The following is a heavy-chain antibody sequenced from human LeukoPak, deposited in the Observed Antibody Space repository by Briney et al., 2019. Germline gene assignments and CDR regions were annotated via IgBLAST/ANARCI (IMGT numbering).Heavy chain of an antibody. Sequence: ASVKVSCKASGYTFTTYNINWVRQAPGQGLEWMGWISGYNGNTNYAQKLQGRVTMTTDTSTSTAYMELRSLKSDDTAVYYCASLKNYYDSSGYLVTDAFDIWGQGTLVTVSS. D-gene: IGHD3-22*01. V-gene: IGHV1-18*01. CDR2: ISGYNGNT. CDR3: ASLKNYYDSSGYLVTDAFDI. J-gene: IGHJ3*02. CDR1: GYTFTTYN.